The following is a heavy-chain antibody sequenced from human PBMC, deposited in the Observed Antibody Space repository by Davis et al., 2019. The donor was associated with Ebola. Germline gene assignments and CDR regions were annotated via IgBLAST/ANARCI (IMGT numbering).Heavy chain of an antibody. CDR1: GGSFSGYY. CDR2: INHSGST. CDR3: ARGYYIRGSYRSYYFDY. D-gene: IGHD3-16*02. Sequence: SETLSLTCAVYGGSFSGYYWSWIRQPPGKGLEWIGEINHSGSTNYNPSLKSRVTISVDTSKNQFSLKLSSVTAADTAVYYCARGYYIRGSYRSYYFDYWGQGTLVTVSS. J-gene: IGHJ4*02. V-gene: IGHV4-34*01.